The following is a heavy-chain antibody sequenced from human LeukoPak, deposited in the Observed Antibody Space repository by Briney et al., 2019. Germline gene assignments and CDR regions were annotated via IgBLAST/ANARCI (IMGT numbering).Heavy chain of an antibody. CDR1: GGSISSYY. D-gene: IGHD3-22*01. CDR3: ARGGSGGSSGYWGYYFDY. J-gene: IGHJ4*02. V-gene: IGHV4-4*07. Sequence: PSETLSLTCTVSGGSISSYYWSWIRQPAGKGLEWIGRIYTSGSTNYNPSLKSRVTMSVDTSKNQFSLKLSSATAADTAVYYCARGGSGGSSGYWGYYFDYWGQGTLVTVSS. CDR2: IYTSGST.